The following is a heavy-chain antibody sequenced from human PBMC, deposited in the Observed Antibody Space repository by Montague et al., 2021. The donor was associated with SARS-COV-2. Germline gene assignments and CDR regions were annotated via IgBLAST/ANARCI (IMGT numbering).Heavy chain of an antibody. V-gene: IGHV3-30*04. CDR1: GFTFSSYA. D-gene: IGHD3-3*01. CDR3: ARGTMEYYDFWSGYYPGYYYYYGMDV. CDR2: ISYDGSNK. Sequence: SLRLSCAASGFTFSSYAMHWVRQAPGKGLEWVAVISYDGSNKYYADSVKGRFTISRDNSKNTLYLQMNSLRAEDTAVYYCARGTMEYYDFWSGYYPGYYYYYGMDVWGQGTTVTVSS. J-gene: IGHJ6*02.